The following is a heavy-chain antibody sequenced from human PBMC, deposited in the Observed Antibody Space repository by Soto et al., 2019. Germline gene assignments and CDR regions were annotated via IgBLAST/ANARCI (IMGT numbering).Heavy chain of an antibody. CDR1: GGTFSTSA. J-gene: IGHJ6*02. Sequence: QVQLVQSGAEVMQPGSSVRVSCKTSGGTFSTSAISWVRQAPGQGLEWMGGIIPIFGTADYAQKFQGRVTITADDSTSTAYMELSSLRSEDTAVYFCASDKGRVRLGGIYYYATDVWGQGTTVTVSS. D-gene: IGHD5-12*01. CDR2: IIPIFGTA. V-gene: IGHV1-69*12. CDR3: ASDKGRVRLGGIYYYATDV.